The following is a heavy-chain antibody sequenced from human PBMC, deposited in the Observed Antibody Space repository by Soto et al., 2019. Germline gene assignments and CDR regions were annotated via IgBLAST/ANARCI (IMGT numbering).Heavy chain of an antibody. CDR2: INHSGST. J-gene: IGHJ4*02. V-gene: IGHV4-34*01. D-gene: IGHD2-21*02. CDR1: GGSFSGYY. CDR3: ARGPPLPATAAPFVVVTAIPFDY. Sequence: PSETLSLTCAVYGGSFSGYYWSWIRQPPGKGLEWIGEINHSGSTNYNPSLKSRVTISVDTSKNQFSLKLSSVTAADTAVYYCARGPPLPATAAPFVVVTAIPFDYWGQGTLVTVSS.